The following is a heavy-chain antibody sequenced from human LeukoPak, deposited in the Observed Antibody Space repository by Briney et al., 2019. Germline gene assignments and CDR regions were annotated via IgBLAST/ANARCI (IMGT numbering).Heavy chain of an antibody. V-gene: IGHV4-38-2*01. Sequence: PSETLSLTCLVSGYAINIDYSWGWIRQSPGKGLEWIGVISPKGITYYNPSLRGRVTMTEDTSKNQFSLKLRSMTATDTAVYFCARSELNDYFKYWGQGILVTVST. CDR2: ISPKGIT. CDR1: GYAINIDYS. CDR3: ARSELNDYFKY. D-gene: IGHD3-16*01. J-gene: IGHJ4*02.